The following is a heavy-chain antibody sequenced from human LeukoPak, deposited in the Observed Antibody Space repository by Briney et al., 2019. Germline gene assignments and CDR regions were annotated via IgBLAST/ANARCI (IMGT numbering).Heavy chain of an antibody. CDR1: GYTFTGYY. Sequence: GASVKVSCKASGYTFTGYYMHWVRQAPGQGLEWMGWINPNSGGTNYAQKLQGRVTMTTDTSTSTAYMELRSLRSDDTAVYYCARGSSEVGSGWYGDYWGQGTLVTVSS. D-gene: IGHD6-19*01. CDR3: ARGSSEVGSGWYGDY. V-gene: IGHV1-2*02. CDR2: INPNSGGT. J-gene: IGHJ4*02.